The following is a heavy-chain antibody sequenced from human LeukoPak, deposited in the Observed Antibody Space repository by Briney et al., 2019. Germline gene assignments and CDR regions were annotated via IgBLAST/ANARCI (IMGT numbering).Heavy chain of an antibody. V-gene: IGHV4-34*01. Sequence: SETLSLTCAVYGGSFSGYYWSWIRQPPGKGLEWIGEINHSGSTNYNPSLKSRVTISVDTSKNQFSPKLSSVTAADTSVYYCARGIVLVPAAKEYFDLWGRGTLVTVSS. CDR2: INHSGST. D-gene: IGHD2-2*01. J-gene: IGHJ2*01. CDR3: ARGIVLVPAAKEYFDL. CDR1: GGSFSGYY.